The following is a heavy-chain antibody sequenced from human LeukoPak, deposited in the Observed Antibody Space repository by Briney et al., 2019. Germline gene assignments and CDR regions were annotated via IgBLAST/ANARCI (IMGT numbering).Heavy chain of an antibody. D-gene: IGHD3-16*01. CDR1: GGSISSSSYY. Sequence: PSETLSLTCTVSGGSISSSSYYWGWIRQPPGKGLEWIGSIYYSGSTYYNPSLKSRVTISVDTSKNQFSLKLSSVTAADTAVYCCARARGWGANSGWFDPWGQGTLVTVSS. J-gene: IGHJ5*02. V-gene: IGHV4-39*01. CDR3: ARARGWGANSGWFDP. CDR2: IYYSGST.